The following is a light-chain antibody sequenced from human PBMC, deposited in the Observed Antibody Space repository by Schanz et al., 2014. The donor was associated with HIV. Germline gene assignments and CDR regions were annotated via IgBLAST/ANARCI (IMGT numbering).Light chain of an antibody. CDR2: SNN. V-gene: IGLV1-44*01. J-gene: IGLJ2*01. Sequence: QSVLTQPPSASGTPGQTVTLSCSGSRSNIGSNTVNWYQQLPGTAPKLLISSNNQRPSGVPDRFSGSKSGTSASLAISGLQSEDEADYYCAAWDDSLTGVVFGGGTKLTVL. CDR1: RSNIGSNT. CDR3: AAWDDSLTGVV.